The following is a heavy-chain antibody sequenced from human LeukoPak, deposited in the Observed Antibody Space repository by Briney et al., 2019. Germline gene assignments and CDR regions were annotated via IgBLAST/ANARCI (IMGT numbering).Heavy chain of an antibody. CDR3: AILAVAEYYFDY. J-gene: IGHJ4*02. D-gene: IGHD6-19*01. CDR1: GFTFSSYA. CDR2: ISSSGIST. Sequence: GGSLRLSCAASGFTFSSYAMSWVRQAPGKGLEWVSAISSSGISTYYADSVKGRFTISRDNSKNTLYLQMNSLRAEDTAVYYCAILAVAEYYFDYWGQGTLVTVSS. V-gene: IGHV3-23*01.